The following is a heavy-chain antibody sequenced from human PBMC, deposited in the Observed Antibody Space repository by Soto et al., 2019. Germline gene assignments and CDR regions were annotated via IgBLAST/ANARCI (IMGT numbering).Heavy chain of an antibody. D-gene: IGHD2-21*02. CDR3: ARDGAYCGGDCYDPFFGY. CDR1: GYTFTSYG. Sequence: QVQLVQSGAEVKKPGASVKVSCKASGYTFTSYGISWVRQAPGQGLEWMGWISAYNGNTNYAQKLHGRVTMDTDTATSTAYTELRSLRSDDTAVYYCARDGAYCGGDCYDPFFGYWGQGTLVTVSS. V-gene: IGHV1-18*04. CDR2: ISAYNGNT. J-gene: IGHJ4*02.